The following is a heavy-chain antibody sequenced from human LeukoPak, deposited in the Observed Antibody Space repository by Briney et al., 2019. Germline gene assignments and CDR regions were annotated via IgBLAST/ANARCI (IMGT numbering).Heavy chain of an antibody. CDR2: ISSSGGST. Sequence: GGSLRPSCAASGFTFNTYAMNWVRQAPGKGLEWVSTISSSGGSTYYADSVKGRFTVSRDNSKNTLYLQMNSLRAEDAAIYYCARGLGLAATALDYWGQGTLVTVSS. D-gene: IGHD2-15*01. J-gene: IGHJ4*02. CDR1: GFTFNTYA. CDR3: ARGLGLAATALDY. V-gene: IGHV3-23*01.